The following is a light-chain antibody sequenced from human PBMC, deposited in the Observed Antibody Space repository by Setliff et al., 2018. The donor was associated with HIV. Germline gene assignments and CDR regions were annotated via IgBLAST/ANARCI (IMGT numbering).Light chain of an antibody. CDR1: RIETYN. J-gene: IGLJ3*02. V-gene: IGLV3-21*03. Sequence: SYELTQAPSVSVAPGMPVRITCGGNRIETYNVHWYQQRPGQAPVLVLYDDNKRPSGIPERFSGSNSGNTATLTISRVEAGDEADYYCQVWDINSDHRVVFGGGTQLTVL. CDR2: DDN. CDR3: QVWDINSDHRVV.